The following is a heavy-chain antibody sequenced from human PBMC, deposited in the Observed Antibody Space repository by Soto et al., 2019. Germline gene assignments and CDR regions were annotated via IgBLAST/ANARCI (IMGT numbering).Heavy chain of an antibody. CDR3: AREDTIFGVSDGMDV. J-gene: IGHJ6*02. V-gene: IGHV6-1*01. D-gene: IGHD3-3*01. CDR2: TYYRSKWYN. Sequence: PSQTLSLTCAISSDSVSSNSAAWNWIRQSPSRGLEWLGRTYYRSKWYNDYAVTVKSRITINTDTSKNQFSLQLNSVTPEDTAVYYCAREDTIFGVSDGMDVWGQGTTVTVSS. CDR1: SDSVSSNSAA.